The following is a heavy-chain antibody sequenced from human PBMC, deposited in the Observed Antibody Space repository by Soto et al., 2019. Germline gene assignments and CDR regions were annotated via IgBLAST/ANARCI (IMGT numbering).Heavy chain of an antibody. CDR3: ARANRNIVRGVSYYYGMDV. CDR2: IIPILGIA. J-gene: IGHJ6*02. V-gene: IGHV1-69*02. CDR1: GGTFSSYT. D-gene: IGHD3-10*01. Sequence: QVQLVQSGAEVKKPGSSVKVSCKASGGTFSSYTISWVRQAPGQGLEWMGRIIPILGIANYAQKFQGRVTITADKSTSTAYRELSSLRSEDTAVYYCARANRNIVRGVSYYYGMDVWGQGTTVTVSS.